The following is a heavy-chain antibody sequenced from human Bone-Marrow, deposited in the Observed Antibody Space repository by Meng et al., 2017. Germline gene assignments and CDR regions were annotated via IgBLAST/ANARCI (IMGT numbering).Heavy chain of an antibody. CDR1: GYIFTNYD. Sequence: QVHVVGYGADEKKLWASGRFTCKASGYIFTNYDRNWVRQAAGQGPEWMGWLNPRTGNTGYAQKFQGRVTLTRDTSRSTAYMELSSLTSDDTAIYYCARDYGGNSGRFDPWGQGTLVTVSS. J-gene: IGHJ5*02. CDR3: ARDYGGNSGRFDP. D-gene: IGHD4-23*01. V-gene: IGHV1-8*01. CDR2: LNPRTGNT.